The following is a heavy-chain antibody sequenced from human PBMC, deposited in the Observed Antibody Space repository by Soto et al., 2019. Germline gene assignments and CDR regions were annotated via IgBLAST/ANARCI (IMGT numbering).Heavy chain of an antibody. V-gene: IGHV1-69*08. CDR2: IIPALGTA. CDR1: GGTFSSHT. D-gene: IGHD4-17*01. CDR3: ARPDFGDYWYFDL. J-gene: IGHJ2*01. Sequence: QDQLEQSGAEVKKPGSSVKVSCKASGGTFSSHTFSWVRQAPGQGLEWMGRIIPALGTATYAEKFQGRVTITADESATTVYMELNSLRSEDTAVYYCARPDFGDYWYFDLWGRATLVTVSS.